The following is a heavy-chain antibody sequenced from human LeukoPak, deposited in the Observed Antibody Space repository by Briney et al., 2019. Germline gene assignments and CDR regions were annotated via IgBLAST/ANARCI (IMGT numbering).Heavy chain of an antibody. Sequence: ASVKVSCKSSGYPFSIYYMHWVRQAPGQGLEWMGIINPSGGSTRYAQKLQGRVTLTRDTSTSTVYMEVSSLRSEDTAVYYCARGTITETTNYFNDFWGQEPRFPVS. CDR2: INPSGGST. V-gene: IGHV1-46*04. D-gene: IGHD1-20*01. CDR1: GYPFSIYY. CDR3: ARGTITETTNYFNDF. J-gene: IGHJ4*02.